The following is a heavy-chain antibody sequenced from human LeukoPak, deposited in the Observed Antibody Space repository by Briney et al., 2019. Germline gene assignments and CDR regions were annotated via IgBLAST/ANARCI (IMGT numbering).Heavy chain of an antibody. J-gene: IGHJ4*02. CDR1: GNYW. CDR2: INSDGSWT. CDR3: AKMEQWLAGGY. Sequence: GGSLRLSRAASGNYWMHWVRQAPGKGLVWVSHINSDGSWTSYADSVKGRFTISRDNSKNTLYLQMNSLRAEDTAVYYCAKMEQWLAGGYWGQGTLVTVSS. D-gene: IGHD6-19*01. V-gene: IGHV3-74*01.